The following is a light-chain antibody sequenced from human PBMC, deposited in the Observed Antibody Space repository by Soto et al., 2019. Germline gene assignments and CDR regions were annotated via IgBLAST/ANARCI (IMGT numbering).Light chain of an antibody. CDR1: LSVVSS. CDR3: QQYNNWPKT. Sequence: EIVMTQSPATLSVSPGERATLSCRASLSVVSSLAWYQQKPGQAPRLLIYDASTRATGIPARFRGIGSGTEFTLTISSLQSEDFAVYYCQQYNNWPKTFGQGTKWIS. V-gene: IGKV3-15*01. J-gene: IGKJ1*01. CDR2: DAS.